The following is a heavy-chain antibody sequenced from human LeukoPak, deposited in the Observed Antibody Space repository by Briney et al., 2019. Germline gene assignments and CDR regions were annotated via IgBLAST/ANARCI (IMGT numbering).Heavy chain of an antibody. J-gene: IGHJ6*04. CDR3: ARDRIVVVPYYYYGMDV. CDR1: GGSISSSNW. Sequence: PSETLSLTCAVSGGSISSSNWWSWVRQPPGKGLEWIGEIYHSGSTHYNPSLKSRVTISVDKSKNQFSLELSSVTAADTAVYYCARDRIVVVPYYYYGMDVWGKGTTVTVSS. D-gene: IGHD2-2*01. CDR2: IYHSGST. V-gene: IGHV4-4*02.